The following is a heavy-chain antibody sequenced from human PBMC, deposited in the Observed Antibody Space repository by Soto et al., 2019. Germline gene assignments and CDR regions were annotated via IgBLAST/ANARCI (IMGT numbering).Heavy chain of an antibody. J-gene: IGHJ4*02. CDR1: GVSIHNSHSF. CDR2: IYYSGGA. V-gene: IGHV4-39*07. D-gene: IGHD1-7*01. CDR3: EGESGENWSYEAY. Sequence: SETLSLTCAVSGVSIHNSHSFWGWIRQPPGKGLEFIGSIYYSGGANYNPSLKSRVTISLDTSKNQFSLKLTSVTAADTAVYYCEGESGENWSYEAYWGQGTLVTVSS.